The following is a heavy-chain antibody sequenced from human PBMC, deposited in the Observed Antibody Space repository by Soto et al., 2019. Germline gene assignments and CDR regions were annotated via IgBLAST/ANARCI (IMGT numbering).Heavy chain of an antibody. V-gene: IGHV4-59*01. CDR1: GGSMISYY. J-gene: IGHJ6*02. Sequence: SETLSLTCTVSGGSMISYYWSWIRQPPGKGLEWIGYIYYSGSTNYNPSLKSRVTISVDTSKNQFSLKMSSVTATDTAVYYCARGVAAAGTVYYYGMDVWGQGTTVT. D-gene: IGHD6-13*01. CDR2: IYYSGST. CDR3: ARGVAAAGTVYYYGMDV.